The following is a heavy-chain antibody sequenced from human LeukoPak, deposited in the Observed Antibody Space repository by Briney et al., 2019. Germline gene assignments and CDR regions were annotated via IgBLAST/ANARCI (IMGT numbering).Heavy chain of an antibody. CDR2: INHSGST. CDR1: GGSFSGYY. J-gene: IGHJ4*02. D-gene: IGHD1-26*01. Sequence: SETLSLTCAVYGGSFSGYYWSWIRQPPGKGLEWIGEINHSGSTNYNPSLKSRVTISVDTSKNQFSLKLSSVTAADTAVYYCARHRRVGATRGYFDYWGQGTLVTVSS. CDR3: ARHRRVGATRGYFDY. V-gene: IGHV4-34*01.